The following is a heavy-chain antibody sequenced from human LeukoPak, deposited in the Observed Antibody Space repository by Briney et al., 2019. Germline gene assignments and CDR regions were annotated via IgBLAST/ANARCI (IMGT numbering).Heavy chain of an antibody. V-gene: IGHV1-2*02. CDR1: GCTFTGYY. J-gene: IGHJ4*02. CDR2: INPNSGGT. D-gene: IGHD6-19*01. CDR3: ARVKSSAVAGNFDY. Sequence: ASVKVSCKASGCTFTGYYMHWVRQAPGQGLEWMGWINPNSGGTNYAQKFQGRVTMTRDTSISTAYMELSRLRSDDTAVYYCARVKSSAVAGNFDYWGQGTLVTVSS.